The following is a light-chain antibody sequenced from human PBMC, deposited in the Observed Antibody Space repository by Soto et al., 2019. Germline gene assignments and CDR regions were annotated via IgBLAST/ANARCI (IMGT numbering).Light chain of an antibody. CDR1: QTIGNW. V-gene: IGKV1-5*01. Sequence: DIQMTRSPSTLSSSVGDIVTITCRACQTIGNWLAWYQQKPGKAPNLLIYDASSLKSGVPSRFSGSGSGTEFTLTISSLQPDDFAAYYCQQYNNYPWTFGQGTKVDIK. CDR2: DAS. CDR3: QQYNNYPWT. J-gene: IGKJ1*01.